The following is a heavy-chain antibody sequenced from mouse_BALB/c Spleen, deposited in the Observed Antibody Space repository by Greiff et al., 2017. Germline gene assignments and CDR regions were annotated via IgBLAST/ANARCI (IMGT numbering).Heavy chain of an antibody. CDR2: ISSGGST. Sequence: EVKLVESGGGLVKPGGSLKLSCAASGFTFSSYAMSWVRQTPEKRLEWVASISSGGSTYYPDSVKGRFTISRDNARNILYLQMSSLRSEDTAMYYCAREDGNYEVWYFDVWGAGTTVTVSS. CDR3: AREDGNYEVWYFDV. J-gene: IGHJ1*01. V-gene: IGHV5-6-5*01. D-gene: IGHD2-1*01. CDR1: GFTFSSYA.